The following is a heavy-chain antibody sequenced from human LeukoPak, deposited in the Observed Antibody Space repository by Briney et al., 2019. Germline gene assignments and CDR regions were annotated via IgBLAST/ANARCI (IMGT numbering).Heavy chain of an antibody. CDR1: GFTFDDYT. CDR2: ISWDGGST. D-gene: IGHD1-26*01. CDR3: TKSGRRDYYYYMDV. J-gene: IGHJ6*03. Sequence: TGGSLRLSCAASGFTFDDYTMHWVRQAPGKGLEWVSLISWDGGSTYYADSVKGRFTISRDNSKNSLYLQMNSLRTEDTALYYCTKSGRRDYYYYMDVWGKGTTVTVSS. V-gene: IGHV3-43*01.